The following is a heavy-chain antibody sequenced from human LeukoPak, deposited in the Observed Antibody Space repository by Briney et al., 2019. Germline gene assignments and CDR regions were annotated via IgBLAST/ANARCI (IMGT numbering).Heavy chain of an antibody. CDR1: GGSFSGYS. CDR2: INHSGST. Sequence: SETLSLTCAVYGGSFSGYSWSWIRQPPGKGLEWIGEINHSGSTNYNPSLKSRVTMSVDTSKNQFSLKLSSVTAADTAVYYCASEATGIPGTTRGWFDPWGQGTLVTVSS. J-gene: IGHJ5*02. V-gene: IGHV4-34*01. CDR3: ASEATGIPGTTRGWFDP. D-gene: IGHD1-7*01.